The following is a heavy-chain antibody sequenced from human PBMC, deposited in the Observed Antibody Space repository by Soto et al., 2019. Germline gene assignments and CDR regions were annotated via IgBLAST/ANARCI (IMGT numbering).Heavy chain of an antibody. D-gene: IGHD3-16*02. J-gene: IGHJ3*02. CDR2: IYTSGST. CDR3: ARDYEITFGGVIATLDAFDI. Sequence: SETLSLTCTVSGGSISSYYWSWIRQPAGKGLEWIGRIYTSGSTNYNPSLKSRVTMSVDTSKNQFSLKLSSVTAADTAVYYCARDYEITFGGVIATLDAFDIWGQVXMFTV. CDR1: GGSISSYY. V-gene: IGHV4-4*07.